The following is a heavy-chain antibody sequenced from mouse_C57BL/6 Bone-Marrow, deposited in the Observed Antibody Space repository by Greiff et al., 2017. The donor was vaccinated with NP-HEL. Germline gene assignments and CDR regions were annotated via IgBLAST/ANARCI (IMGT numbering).Heavy chain of an antibody. CDR2: IYPRDGST. V-gene: IGHV1-78*01. CDR3: ARGDIPSPYAMDY. Sequence: VKLQESDAELVKPGASVKISCKVSGYTFTDHTIHWMKQRPEQGLEWIGYIYPRDGSTKYNEKFKGKATLTADKSSSTAYIQLNSLTSEDSAVYFCARGDIPSPYAMDYWGQGTSVTVSS. CDR1: GYTFTDHT. J-gene: IGHJ4*01.